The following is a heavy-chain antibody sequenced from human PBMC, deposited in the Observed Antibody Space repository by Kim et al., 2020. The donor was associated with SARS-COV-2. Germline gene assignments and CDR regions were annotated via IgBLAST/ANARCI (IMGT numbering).Heavy chain of an antibody. CDR2: IYPGDSDT. Sequence: GESLQISCKASGYSFTSYWIGWVRQMPGKGLEWMGIIYPGDSDTRYSPSFQGQVTISADKSISTAYLQWSSLKASDTAMYYCARLPSIAAKLHYYYYYMDVWGKGTTVTVSS. J-gene: IGHJ6*03. V-gene: IGHV5-51*01. CDR1: GYSFTSYW. D-gene: IGHD6-6*01. CDR3: ARLPSIAAKLHYYYYYMDV.